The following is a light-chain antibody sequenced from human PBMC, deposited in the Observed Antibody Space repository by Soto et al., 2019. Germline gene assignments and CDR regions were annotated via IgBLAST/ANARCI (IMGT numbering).Light chain of an antibody. CDR1: SSNIGTHI. CDR2: SDN. V-gene: IGLV1-44*01. Sequence: QAVVTQPPSASGTPGQRVTVSCSGSSSNIGTHIVNWYQQLPGTAPKLLIYSDNQRPSGVPDRFSGSKSGTSASLAISGLQSEDEADYYCAGWDDSLDVWVFGGGTKVTVL. CDR3: AGWDDSLDVWV. J-gene: IGLJ3*02.